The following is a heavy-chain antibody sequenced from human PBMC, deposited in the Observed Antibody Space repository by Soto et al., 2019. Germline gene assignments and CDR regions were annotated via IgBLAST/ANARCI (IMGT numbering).Heavy chain of an antibody. D-gene: IGHD3-10*01. V-gene: IGHV3-48*01. CDR1: GFTFSSYS. CDR3: ARDLALHGSGSYRQLYYYYMDV. J-gene: IGHJ6*03. Sequence: GGSLRLSCAASGFTFSSYSMNWVRQAPGKGLEWVSYISSSSSTIYYADSVKGRFTISRDNAKNSLYLQMNSLRAEDTAVYYCARDLALHGSGSYRQLYYYYMDVWGKGTTVTVSS. CDR2: ISSSSSTI.